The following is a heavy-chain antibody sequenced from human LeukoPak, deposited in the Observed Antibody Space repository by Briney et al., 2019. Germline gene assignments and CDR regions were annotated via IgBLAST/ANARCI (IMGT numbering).Heavy chain of an antibody. CDR1: GGPISSYY. CDR2: IYYSGST. CDR3: ASSKYSSSSPDY. J-gene: IGHJ4*02. D-gene: IGHD6-6*01. V-gene: IGHV4-59*01. Sequence: PSETLSLTCTVSGGPISSYYWSWIRQPPGKGLEWIGYIYYSGSTNYNPSLKSRVTISVDTSKNQFSLKLGSVTAADTAVYYCASSKYSSSSPDYWGQGTLVTVSS.